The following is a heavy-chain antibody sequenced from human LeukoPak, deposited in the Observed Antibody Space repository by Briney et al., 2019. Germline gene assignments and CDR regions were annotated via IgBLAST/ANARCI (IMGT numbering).Heavy chain of an antibody. CDR3: ARAGSRSYYYGMDV. V-gene: IGHV1-69*13. CDR2: IIPIFGTA. J-gene: IGHJ6*02. D-gene: IGHD6-13*01. Sequence: GASVKVSCKASGGTFISYAISWVRQAPGQGLEWMGGIIPIFGTANYAQKFQGRVTITANESTSTAYMELSSLRSEDTAVYYCARAGSRSYYYGMDVWGQGTTVTVSS. CDR1: GGTFISYA.